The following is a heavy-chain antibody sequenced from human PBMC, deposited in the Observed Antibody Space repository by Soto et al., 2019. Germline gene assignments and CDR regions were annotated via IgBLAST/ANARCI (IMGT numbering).Heavy chain of an antibody. CDR1: GFTFSDYY. V-gene: IGHV3-11*01. D-gene: IGHD3-10*01. CDR2: ISGSDSTI. CDR3: ARLYGSSAY. J-gene: IGHJ4*02. Sequence: GGSLRLSCVSSGFTFSDYYMSLIRQAPGQGLEWVSYISGSDSTIYYANSVKGRFTISRDNAKNSLSLQMNSLRAEDTAVYYCARLYGSSAYWGQGTLVTVSS.